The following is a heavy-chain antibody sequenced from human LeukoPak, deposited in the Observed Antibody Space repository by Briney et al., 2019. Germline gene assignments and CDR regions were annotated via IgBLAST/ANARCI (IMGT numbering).Heavy chain of an antibody. J-gene: IGHJ4*02. CDR3: ARDGYSSSWYSY. D-gene: IGHD6-13*01. CDR1: GYTFTSYG. CDR2: ISACNGNT. V-gene: IGHV1-18*01. Sequence: ASVKVSCKASGYTFTSYGISWVRQAPGQGLEWMGWISACNGNTNYARKLQGRVTMTTDTSTNTAYMELRSLRSDDTAVYYCARDGYSSSWYSYWGQGTLVTVSS.